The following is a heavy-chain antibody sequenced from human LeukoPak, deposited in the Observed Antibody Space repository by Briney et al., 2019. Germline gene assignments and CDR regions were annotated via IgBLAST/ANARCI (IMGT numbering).Heavy chain of an antibody. V-gene: IGHV1-2*02. CDR1: GYTFTGYY. D-gene: IGHD6-6*01. CDR2: INPNSGGT. J-gene: IGHJ3*02. CDR3: ARERSSIAARLGAFDI. Sequence: ASVKVSCKASGYTFTGYYMHWVRQAPGQGLEWMGWINPNSGGTNCAQKFQGRVTMTRDTSISTAYMELSRLRSDDTAVYYCARERSSIAARLGAFDIWGQGTMVTVSS.